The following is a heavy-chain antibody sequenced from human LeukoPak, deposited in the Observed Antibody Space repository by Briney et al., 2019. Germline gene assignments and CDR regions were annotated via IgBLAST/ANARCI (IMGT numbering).Heavy chain of an antibody. D-gene: IGHD6-19*01. CDR3: ARAYSSGCHH. J-gene: IGHJ5*02. CDR1: GYTFTSYD. V-gene: IGHV1-8*01. CDR2: MNPNSGNT. Sequence: GASVKVSCKASGYTFTSYDINWVRQATGRGLEWMGWMNPNSGNTGYAHKFQGRVTMTRNTSISTAYMELSRLRSEDTAVYYCARAYSSGCHHWGQGTLVTVSS.